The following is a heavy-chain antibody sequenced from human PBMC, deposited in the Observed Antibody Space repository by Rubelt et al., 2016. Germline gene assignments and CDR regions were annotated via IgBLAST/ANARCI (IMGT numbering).Heavy chain of an antibody. V-gene: IGHV3-21*01. J-gene: IGHJ5*02. Sequence: EVQLVESGGGLVKPGGSLRLSCAASGFTFSSYSMNWVRQAPGKGLEWVSSISSSSSYIYYEDSVKGRFTISRDNAKNSMYLQMNRLRDEDTAVYYCARPSVRGYNWFGPWGRGTLVTVSS. D-gene: IGHD4-11*01. CDR3: ARPSVRGYNWFGP. CDR2: ISSSSSYI. CDR1: GFTFSSYS.